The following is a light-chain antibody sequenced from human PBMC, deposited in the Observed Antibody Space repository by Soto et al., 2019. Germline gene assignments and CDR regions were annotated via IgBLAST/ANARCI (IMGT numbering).Light chain of an antibody. J-gene: IGLJ1*01. CDR1: SSDVGSYNL. CDR2: GVN. CDR3: CSYAGISTFYV. V-gene: IGLV2-23*02. Sequence: QSALTQPASVSGSPGQSITISCTGISSDVGSYNLVSWYQQHPGKAPKLMIYGVNKRPSGVSNRFSGSKSGNTASLTISGLQAEDEADYYCCSYAGISTFYVFGTGTKLTVL.